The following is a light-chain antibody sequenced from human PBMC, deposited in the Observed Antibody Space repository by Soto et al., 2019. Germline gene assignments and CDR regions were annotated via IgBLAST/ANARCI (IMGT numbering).Light chain of an antibody. V-gene: IGLV6-57*04. J-gene: IGLJ2*01. CDR3: QSYDSSNNVV. Sequence: NFMLTQPHSVSESPGKTVTISCTRSSGSIASYYVQWYQQRPGSAPTTVIYEDNQRPSGVPDRFSGSIDSSSNSASLTISGLKTEDEADYYCQSYDSSNNVVFGGGTKVTVL. CDR1: SGSIASYY. CDR2: EDN.